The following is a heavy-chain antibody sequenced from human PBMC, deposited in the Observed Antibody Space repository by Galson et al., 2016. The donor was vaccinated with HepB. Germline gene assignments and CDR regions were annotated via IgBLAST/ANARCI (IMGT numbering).Heavy chain of an antibody. D-gene: IGHD6-19*01. CDR3: TVDGSGWRLR. V-gene: IGHV3-73*01. J-gene: IGHJ4*02. CDR1: GFTFSASA. CDR2: IRGKANMYAT. Sequence: SLRLSCAASGFTFSASAMHWVRQVSGKGPEWVGRIRGKANMYATAYAGSVKGRFTTSRDDSKNTAYLQMNSLKTEDPAVYYRTVDGSGWRLRGGQGTLVTVSS.